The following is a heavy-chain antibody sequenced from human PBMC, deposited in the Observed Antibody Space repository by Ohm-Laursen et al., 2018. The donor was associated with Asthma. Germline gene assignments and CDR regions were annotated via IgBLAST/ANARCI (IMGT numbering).Heavy chain of an antibody. J-gene: IGHJ4*02. Sequence: SLRLSCAASAFTFTSYAMSWVRQAPGKGLEWVSTISGSGGSTYYADSVKGRFTISRDNFRNTLYLHMNSLRADDTAVYYCAKFIVVVAAAGGFFDYWGQGTLVTVSS. CDR1: AFTFTSYA. V-gene: IGHV3-23*01. CDR3: AKFIVVVAAAGGFFDY. CDR2: ISGSGGST. D-gene: IGHD2-15*01.